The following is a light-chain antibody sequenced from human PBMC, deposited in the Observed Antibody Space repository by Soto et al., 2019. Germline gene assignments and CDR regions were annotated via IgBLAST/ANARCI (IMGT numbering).Light chain of an antibody. CDR2: DVY. CDR1: RSDIGGYNY. V-gene: IGLV2-8*01. CDR3: SSYAVNNKVV. J-gene: IGLJ2*01. Sequence: QSVLTQPPSASGSLGQSVTISCTGTRSDIGGYNYVSWYLQYPGKAPKLMIYDVYKRPSGVPDRFSGSKSGNMASLTVSGLQAEDEADYYCSSYAVNNKVVFGGGTKLTVL.